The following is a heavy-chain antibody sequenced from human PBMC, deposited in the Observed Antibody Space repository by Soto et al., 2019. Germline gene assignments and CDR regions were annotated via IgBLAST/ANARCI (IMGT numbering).Heavy chain of an antibody. J-gene: IGHJ5*02. Sequence: PGESLKISCKGSGYSFTSYWISWVRQMPGKGLEWMGRIDPSDSYTNYSPSFQGHVTISADKSISTAYLQWSSLKASDTAMYYCALVRGVIGWFDPWGQGTLVTVSS. CDR1: GYSFTSYW. CDR3: ALVRGVIGWFDP. V-gene: IGHV5-10-1*01. CDR2: IDPSDSYT. D-gene: IGHD3-10*01.